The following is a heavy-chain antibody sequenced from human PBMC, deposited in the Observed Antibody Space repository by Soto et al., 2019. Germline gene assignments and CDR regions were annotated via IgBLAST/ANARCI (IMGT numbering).Heavy chain of an antibody. CDR2: IIPIFGTA. Sequence: SVKVSCRASGGTFSSYASSWVRQAPGQGLEWMGGIIPIFGTANYAQKFQGRVTITADKSTSTAYMELSSLRSEDTAVYYCARNSGRSNAFDICGQGTIVTVSS. J-gene: IGHJ3*02. CDR3: ARNSGRSNAFDI. D-gene: IGHD1-26*01. CDR1: GGTFSSYA. V-gene: IGHV1-69*06.